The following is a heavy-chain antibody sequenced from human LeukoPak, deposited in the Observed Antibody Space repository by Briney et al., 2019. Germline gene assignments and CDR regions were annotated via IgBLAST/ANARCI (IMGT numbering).Heavy chain of an antibody. Sequence: SETLSLTCTVSGGSISSYYWSWIRQPAGKGLEWIWRIYTSGSTNYNPSLKSRVTMSVDTSKNQFSLKLSSVTAADTAVYYCARPCSSTSCYEAFDIWGQGTMVTVSS. V-gene: IGHV4-4*07. D-gene: IGHD2-2*01. CDR3: ARPCSSTSCYEAFDI. CDR1: GGSISSYY. CDR2: IYTSGST. J-gene: IGHJ3*02.